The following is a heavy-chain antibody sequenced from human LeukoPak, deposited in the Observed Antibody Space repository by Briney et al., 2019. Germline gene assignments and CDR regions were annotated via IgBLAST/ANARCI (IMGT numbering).Heavy chain of an antibody. Sequence: GGSLRLSCAASGFTFNSYTMNWVRQAPGKGLEWVSCVSKSSDYIYYADSMRGRFTISRDNAKNLVYLETNSLRAEDTGVYYCAREEDSRAIRTSDGLDVWGEGTTVTVSP. J-gene: IGHJ6*04. D-gene: IGHD3-22*01. V-gene: IGHV3-21*01. CDR1: GFTFNSYT. CDR2: VSKSSDYI. CDR3: AREEDSRAIRTSDGLDV.